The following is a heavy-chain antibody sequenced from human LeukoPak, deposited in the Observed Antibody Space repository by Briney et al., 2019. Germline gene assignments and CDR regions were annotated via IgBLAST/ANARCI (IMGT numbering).Heavy chain of an antibody. CDR3: ARGNSYYYDSSGYYYWLWFDA. V-gene: IGHV1-2*02. CDR1: GYTFTGYY. CDR2: INPNSGGT. Sequence: ASVPDSCKASGYTFTGYYMHWVRQAPGQGLEWMGWINPNSGGTNYAQKFQGRVTMTRDTSISTAYMELSRLRSDDTAVYYCARGNSYYYDSSGYYYWLWFDAWGQGTLVTVSS. J-gene: IGHJ5*02. D-gene: IGHD3-22*01.